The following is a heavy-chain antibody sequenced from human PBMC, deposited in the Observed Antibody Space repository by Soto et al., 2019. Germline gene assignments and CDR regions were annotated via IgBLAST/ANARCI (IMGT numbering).Heavy chain of an antibody. CDR1: GGSFSGYY. CDR3: ARGGYNWNYVRFDP. J-gene: IGHJ5*02. Sequence: SETLSLTCAVYGGSFSGYYWSWIRQPPGKGLEWIGEINHSGSTNYNPSLKSRVTISVDTSKNQFSLKLSSVTAADTAVYYCARGGYNWNYVRFDPWGQGTLVTVS. V-gene: IGHV4-34*01. D-gene: IGHD1-7*01. CDR2: INHSGST.